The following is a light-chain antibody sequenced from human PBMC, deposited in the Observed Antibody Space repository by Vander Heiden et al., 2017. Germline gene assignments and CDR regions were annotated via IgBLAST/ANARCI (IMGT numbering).Light chain of an antibody. V-gene: IGKV1-5*03. CDR3: QQDYSYYVT. CDR1: QSISTW. CDR2: KAS. Sequence: DIQMTQSPSTLSASVGDRVTITCRASQSISTWLAWYQQKPGKAPKLLISKASSLESGVPSRFSGSGSGTEFTLTISSLQPDDFATYFCQQDYSYYVTFGQGTKLEIK. J-gene: IGKJ2*01.